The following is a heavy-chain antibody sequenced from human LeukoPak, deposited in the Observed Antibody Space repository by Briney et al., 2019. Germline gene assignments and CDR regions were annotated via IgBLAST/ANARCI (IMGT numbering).Heavy chain of an antibody. D-gene: IGHD2/OR15-2a*01. CDR1: GFTFSNAW. CDR2: IKSKTDGGTT. J-gene: IGHJ4*02. Sequence: GGSLRLSCAASGFTFSNAWMSWVRQAPGKGLEWVGRIKSKTDGGTTDYAAPVKGRFTISRDDSKNTLYLQMNSLRDEDTAVYYCARDPLDFSFDYWGQGTLVTVSS. V-gene: IGHV3-15*01. CDR3: ARDPLDFSFDY.